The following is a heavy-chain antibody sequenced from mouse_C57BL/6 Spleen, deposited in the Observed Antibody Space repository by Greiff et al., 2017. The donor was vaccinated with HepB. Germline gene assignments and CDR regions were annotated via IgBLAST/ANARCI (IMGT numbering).Heavy chain of an antibody. D-gene: IGHD2-12*01. CDR1: GYTFTDYY. Sequence: EVQLQQSGPVLVKPGASVKMSCKASGYTFTDYYMNWVKQSHGKSLEWIGVINPYNGGTSYNQKFKGKATLTVDKSSSTAYMELNSLTSEDSAVYYCARPYDDYAMDYWGQGTSVTVSS. CDR2: INPYNGGT. CDR3: ARPYDDYAMDY. V-gene: IGHV1-19*01. J-gene: IGHJ4*01.